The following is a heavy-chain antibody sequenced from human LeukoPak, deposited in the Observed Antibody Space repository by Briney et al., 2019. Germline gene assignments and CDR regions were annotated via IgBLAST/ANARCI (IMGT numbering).Heavy chain of an antibody. CDR2: INLDGST. CDR1: GASLSAYC. CDR3: ARAGGADTPQDLDR. V-gene: IGHV4-34*01. Sequence: SETLSLTCAVSGASLSAYCWSWVSQPPKKGLEWVGEINLDGSTNYTPSLKIRVTISVDTSKNQFSLRLSSVTAADTAVYYCARAGGADTPQDLDRWGQGILVTVSS. J-gene: IGHJ5*02. D-gene: IGHD2-15*01.